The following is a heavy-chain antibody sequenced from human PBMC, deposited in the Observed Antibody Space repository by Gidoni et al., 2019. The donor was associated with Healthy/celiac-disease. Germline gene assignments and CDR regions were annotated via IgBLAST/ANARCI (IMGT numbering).Heavy chain of an antibody. Sequence: EVQLVQSGAEVKKPGESLKISCKGSGYSFTSYWIGWVRQMPGKGLEWMGIIYPGDSDTRYSPSFQGQVTISADKSISTAYLQWSSLKASDTAMYYCARRGYCSGGSCYRIYYYGMDVWGQGTTVTVSS. CDR3: ARRGYCSGGSCYRIYYYGMDV. V-gene: IGHV5-51*01. J-gene: IGHJ6*02. CDR2: IYPGDSDT. D-gene: IGHD2-15*01. CDR1: GYSFTSYW.